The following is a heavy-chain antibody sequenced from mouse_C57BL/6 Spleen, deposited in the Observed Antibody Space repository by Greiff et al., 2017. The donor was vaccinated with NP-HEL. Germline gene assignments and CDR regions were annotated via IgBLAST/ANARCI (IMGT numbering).Heavy chain of an antibody. J-gene: IGHJ2*01. CDR1: GYAFSSYW. D-gene: IGHD1-1*01. CDR2: IYPGDGDT. CDR3: ARSGVVATNYFDY. V-gene: IGHV1-80*01. Sequence: VQLQQSGAELVKPGASVKISCKASGYAFSSYWMNWVKQRPGKGLEWIGQIYPGDGDTNYNGKFKGKATLTEDKSSSTAYMQLSSLTSEDSAVYFCARSGVVATNYFDYWGQGTTLTVSS.